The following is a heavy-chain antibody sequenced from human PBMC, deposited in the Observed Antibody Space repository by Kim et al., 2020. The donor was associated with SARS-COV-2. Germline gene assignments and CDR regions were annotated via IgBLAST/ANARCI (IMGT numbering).Heavy chain of an antibody. CDR3: VKAAWLDY. J-gene: IGHJ4*02. V-gene: IGHV3-23*01. Sequence: STYYAESVKGRFTVSRDSARNTLYVQMNSLSSDDTAIYYCVKAAWLDYWGPGTLVTVSS. D-gene: IGHD5-12*01. CDR2: ST.